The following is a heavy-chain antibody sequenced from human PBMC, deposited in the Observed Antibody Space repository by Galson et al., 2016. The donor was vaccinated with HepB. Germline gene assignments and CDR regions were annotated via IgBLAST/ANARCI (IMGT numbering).Heavy chain of an antibody. J-gene: IGHJ6*02. V-gene: IGHV1-3*01. Sequence: SVKVSCKASGYTFTTYAVHWARQAPRQRLEWMGWINAGNGNTKYSQKFQGRVTIKRETSASTAYMELRSLRSEDTAVYYCARDSTWLSSGMDVWGQGTTVTVSS. CDR2: INAGNGNT. CDR3: ARDSTWLSSGMDV. CDR1: GYTFTTYA. D-gene: IGHD3-16*02.